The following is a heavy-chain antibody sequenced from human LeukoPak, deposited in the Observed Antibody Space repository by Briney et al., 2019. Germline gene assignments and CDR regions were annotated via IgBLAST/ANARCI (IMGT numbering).Heavy chain of an antibody. J-gene: IGHJ4*02. V-gene: IGHV3-33*01. CDR2: IWNDGSNK. D-gene: IGHD6-13*01. Sequence: GRPVRLSCAASGFTFSTYGMHWARQAPGKGLEWVAVIWNDGSNKYYSEDVKSRFTISRDISKNTLHLQMNSLRAEDAAIYYCARGGIAAADIDYWGQGTLVTVSS. CDR1: GFTFSTYG. CDR3: ARGGIAAADIDY.